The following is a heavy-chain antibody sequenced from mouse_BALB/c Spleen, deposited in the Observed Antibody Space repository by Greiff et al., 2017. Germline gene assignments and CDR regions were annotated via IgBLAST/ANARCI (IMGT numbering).Heavy chain of an antibody. J-gene: IGHJ2*01. CDR1: GFTFSSFG. CDR2: ISSGSSTI. CDR3: ARREAVGNYFDY. V-gene: IGHV5-17*02. Sequence: VQLKESGGGLVQPGGSRKLSCAASGFTFSSFGMHWVRQAPEKGLEWVAYISSGSSTIYYADTVKGRFTISRDNPKNTLFLQMTSLRSEDTAMYYCARREAVGNYFDYWGQGTTLTVSS. D-gene: IGHD1-1*01.